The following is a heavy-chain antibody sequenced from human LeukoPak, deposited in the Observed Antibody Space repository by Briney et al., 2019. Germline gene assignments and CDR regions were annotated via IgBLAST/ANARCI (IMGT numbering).Heavy chain of an antibody. CDR2: ISSDSSSI. D-gene: IGHD6-19*01. CDR1: GFTFSSYS. V-gene: IGHV3-48*01. CDR3: ARTVAAPDY. J-gene: IGHJ4*02. Sequence: GGSLTLSCAASGFTFSSYSMNWVRQAPGKGLEWVSYISSDSSSIYYADSVKGRFTFSRDNAKNSLYLQMNSLRAEDTAVYYCARTVAAPDYWGQGTLVTVSS.